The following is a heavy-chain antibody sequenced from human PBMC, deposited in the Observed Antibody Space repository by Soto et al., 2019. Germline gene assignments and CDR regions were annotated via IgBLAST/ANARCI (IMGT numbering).Heavy chain of an antibody. V-gene: IGHV4-39*01. D-gene: IGHD2-2*01. Sequence: QLQLQESGPGLVKPSETLSLTCTVSGGSISSSSYYWGWIRQPPGKGLEWIGSIYYSGSTYYNPSLKSRVTISVDTSKNQFSLKLSSVTAADTAVYYCARHFRNVPATLTSLDYWGQGTLVTVSS. CDR1: GGSISSSSYY. CDR2: IYYSGST. J-gene: IGHJ4*02. CDR3: ARHFRNVPATLTSLDY.